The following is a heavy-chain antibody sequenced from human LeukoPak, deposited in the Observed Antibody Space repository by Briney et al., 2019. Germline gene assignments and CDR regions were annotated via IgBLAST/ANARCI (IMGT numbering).Heavy chain of an antibody. J-gene: IGHJ4*02. CDR1: GFTFSSYG. CDR3: AKYGGNSRDAYYFDY. CDR2: ISYDGSNK. V-gene: IGHV3-30*18. D-gene: IGHD4-23*01. Sequence: GRSLRLSCAASGFTFSSYGMHWIRQAPGKGLEWVAVISYDGSNKYYADSVKGRFTISRDNSKNTLYLQMNSLRAEDTAVYYCAKYGGNSRDAYYFDYWGQGTLVTVSS.